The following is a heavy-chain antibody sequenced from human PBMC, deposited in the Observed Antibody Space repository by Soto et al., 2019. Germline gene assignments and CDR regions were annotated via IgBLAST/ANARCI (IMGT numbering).Heavy chain of an antibody. J-gene: IGHJ4*02. D-gene: IGHD2-15*01. CDR2: ISSSSSYT. CDR1: GFTFSDYY. Sequence: GGSLRLSCAASGFTFSDYYMSWIRQAPGKGLEWVSYISSSSSYTNYADSVKGRFTISRDNAKNSLYLQMNSLRAEDTAVYYCARDYCSGGSCYSYFDYWGQGTLVTVSS. V-gene: IGHV3-11*05. CDR3: ARDYCSGGSCYSYFDY.